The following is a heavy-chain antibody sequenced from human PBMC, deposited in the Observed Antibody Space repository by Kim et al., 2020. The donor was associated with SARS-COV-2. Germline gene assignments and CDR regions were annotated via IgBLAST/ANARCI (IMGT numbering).Heavy chain of an antibody. D-gene: IGHD2-8*01. Sequence: SVKVSCKASGGTFSSYAISWVRQAPGQGLEWMGGIIPIFGTANYAQKFQGRVTITADESTSTAYMELSSLRSEDTAVYYCARDSGWMVYAMHQNWFDPWGQGTLVTVSS. CDR3: ARDSGWMVYAMHQNWFDP. CDR1: GGTFSSYA. J-gene: IGHJ5*02. V-gene: IGHV1-69*13. CDR2: IIPIFGTA.